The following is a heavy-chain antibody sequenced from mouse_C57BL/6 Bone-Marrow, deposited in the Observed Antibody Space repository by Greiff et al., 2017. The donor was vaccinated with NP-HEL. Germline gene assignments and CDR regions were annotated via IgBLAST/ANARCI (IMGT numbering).Heavy chain of an antibody. J-gene: IGHJ3*01. D-gene: IGHD1-1*01. CDR2: IDPSDSYT. CDR3: ARCASYYYGSSGWFAY. CDR1: GYTFTSYW. V-gene: IGHV1-69*01. Sequence: QVQLQQPGAELVMPGASVKLSCKASGYTFTSYWMHWVKQRPGQGLEWIGEIDPSDSYTNYNQKFKGKSTLTVDKSSSTAYMQLSSLTSEDSAVYYGARCASYYYGSSGWFAYWGQGTLVTVSA.